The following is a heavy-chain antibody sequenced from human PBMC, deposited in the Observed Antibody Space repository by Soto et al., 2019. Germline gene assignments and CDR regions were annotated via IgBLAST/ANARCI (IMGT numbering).Heavy chain of an antibody. J-gene: IGHJ6*02. V-gene: IGHV3-48*03. CDR3: ARDRKLTTYDYYGMDV. CDR2: IFNSGDIK. D-gene: IGHD1-1*01. Sequence: EVQLVESGGGLVQPGGSLRLSCAASGFTFSSYEMNWVRQAPGKGLEWVSYIFNSGDIKYYAESVKGRFTISRDNAKSSLYLHMNSLKAEATAVYYCARDRKLTTYDYYGMDVWGQGTTVTVSS. CDR1: GFTFSSYE.